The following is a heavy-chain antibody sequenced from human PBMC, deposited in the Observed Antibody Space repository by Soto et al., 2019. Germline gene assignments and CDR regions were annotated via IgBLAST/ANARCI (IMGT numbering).Heavy chain of an antibody. Sequence: QITLKESGPTVVKPTQTLTLTCTVSGFSLRTNGVGVAWIRQLLGKALEWLAIVFWNDDKRHSPPLESRVTIARDASKNQVVLTMTNVDPVDTATYYCARRQVNNVAYFDYGGQGTLVIVSS. D-gene: IGHD2-8*01. CDR1: GFSLRTNGVG. CDR2: VFWNDDK. J-gene: IGHJ4*02. CDR3: ARRQVNNVAYFDY. V-gene: IGHV2-5*01.